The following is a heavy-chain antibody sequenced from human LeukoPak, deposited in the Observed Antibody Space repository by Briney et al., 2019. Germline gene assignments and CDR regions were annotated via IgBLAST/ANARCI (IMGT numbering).Heavy chain of an antibody. CDR3: AKGSRSIAVDNLCDY. Sequence: GGSLRLSCAASGFTFSNYGMHWVRQAPGKGLEWVAVISHEVINKGYADSVKGRFIISRDNSKNTLYLQMNSLRAEDTAVYYCAKGSRSIAVDNLCDYWGQGSLVTVSS. V-gene: IGHV3-30*18. D-gene: IGHD6-19*01. J-gene: IGHJ4*02. CDR1: GFTFSNYG. CDR2: ISHEVINK.